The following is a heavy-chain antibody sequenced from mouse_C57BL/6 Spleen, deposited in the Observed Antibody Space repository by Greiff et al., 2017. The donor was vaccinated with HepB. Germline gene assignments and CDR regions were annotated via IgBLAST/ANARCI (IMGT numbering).Heavy chain of an antibody. CDR1: GFTFSDYY. CDR3: ARQLITTVVATGVFYYAMDY. CDR2: ISNGGGST. Sequence: DVKLVESGGGLVQPGGSLKLSCAASGFTFSDYYMYWVRQTPETRLEWVAYISNGGGSTYYPDTVKGRFTISRDNAKNTLYLQMSRLKSEDTAMYYCARQLITTVVATGVFYYAMDYWGQGTSVTVSS. V-gene: IGHV5-12*01. J-gene: IGHJ4*01. D-gene: IGHD1-1*01.